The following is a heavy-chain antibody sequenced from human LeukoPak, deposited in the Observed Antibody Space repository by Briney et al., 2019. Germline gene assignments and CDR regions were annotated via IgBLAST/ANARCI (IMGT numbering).Heavy chain of an antibody. J-gene: IGHJ5*02. CDR3: ARSHDYDFWSGYGNWFDP. CDR2: ISAYNGNT. CDR1: GYTFTIYG. Sequence: ASVKVSFKASGYTFTIYGISWVRQAPGQGLEWMGWISAYNGNTNYAQKLQGRVTMTTDTSTSTAYMELRSLRSDDTAVYYCARSHDYDFWSGYGNWFDPWGQGTLVTVSS. V-gene: IGHV1-18*01. D-gene: IGHD3-3*01.